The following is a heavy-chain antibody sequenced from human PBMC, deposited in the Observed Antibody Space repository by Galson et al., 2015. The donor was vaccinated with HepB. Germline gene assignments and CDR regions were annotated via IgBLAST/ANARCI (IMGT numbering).Heavy chain of an antibody. CDR3: ARGSNWSFDY. D-gene: IGHD2-15*01. CDR1: GFTFGNYW. Sequence: SLRLSCAATGFTFGNYWMNWVRQAPGKGLEWVANINQGGSEKHYGDSVKGRFTISRDNAKNSLSLQMNSLRAEDTAVYYCARGSNWSFDYWGQGTLVSVSS. CDR2: INQGGSEK. V-gene: IGHV3-7*03. J-gene: IGHJ4*02.